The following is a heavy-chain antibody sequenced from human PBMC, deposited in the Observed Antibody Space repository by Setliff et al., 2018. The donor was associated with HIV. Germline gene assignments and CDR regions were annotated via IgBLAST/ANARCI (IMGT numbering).Heavy chain of an antibody. V-gene: IGHV3-30*02. CDR1: GFTFSSYG. Sequence: LRLSCAASGFTFSSYGMHWVRQAPGKGLEWVAFIRYDGSNKDYADSVKGRFTISRDNSKNTLYLQMNSLRAEDTAIYYCAKVGLYDSFGYANGLPDAFDVWGQGTMVTVSS. CDR2: IRYDGSNK. J-gene: IGHJ3*01. CDR3: AKVGLYDSFGYANGLPDAFDV. D-gene: IGHD3-22*01.